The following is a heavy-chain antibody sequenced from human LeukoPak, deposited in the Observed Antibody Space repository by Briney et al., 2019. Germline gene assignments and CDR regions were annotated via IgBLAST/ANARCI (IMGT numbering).Heavy chain of an antibody. Sequence: PGGSLRLSCAASGFTFSSYSMNWVRQAPGKGLEWVSSISSSSSYIYYADSVKGRFTISRDNAKNSLYLQMNSLRAGDTAVYYCASDGIPGYCSSTSCKTFDYWGLGTLVTVSS. J-gene: IGHJ4*02. CDR2: ISSSSSYI. V-gene: IGHV3-21*01. CDR3: ASDGIPGYCSSTSCKTFDY. CDR1: GFTFSSYS. D-gene: IGHD2-2*01.